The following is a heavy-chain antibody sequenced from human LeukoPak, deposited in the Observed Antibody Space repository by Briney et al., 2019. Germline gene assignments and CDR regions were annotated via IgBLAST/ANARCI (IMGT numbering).Heavy chain of an antibody. J-gene: IGHJ4*02. V-gene: IGHV4-31*03. CDR3: ARSYGYGTNFDY. Sequence: SETLSLTCTVSGGSISTSLYYWGWIRQHPGKGLEWIGYMYYRGSTYYNPSLKSRVTISVDTSKNQFSLKLSSVTAADTAVYYCARSYGYGTNFDYWGQGTLVTVSS. D-gene: IGHD5-18*01. CDR2: MYYRGST. CDR1: GGSISTSLYY.